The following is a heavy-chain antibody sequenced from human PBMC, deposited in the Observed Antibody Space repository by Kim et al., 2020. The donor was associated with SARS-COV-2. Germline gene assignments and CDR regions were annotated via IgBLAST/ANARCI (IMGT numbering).Heavy chain of an antibody. V-gene: IGHV4-59*01. CDR1: GGSISNYY. Sequence: SETLSLTCTVSGGSISNYYWSWIRQPPGKGLEWIGYIYYTGSTNYNPSLKSRVTISVDTSKNQFSLKLNSLTAADTAVYYCARGWGIVGTTLNSWGQGTLVNVSS. CDR2: IYYTGST. J-gene: IGHJ4*02. D-gene: IGHD1-26*01. CDR3: ARGWGIVGTTLNS.